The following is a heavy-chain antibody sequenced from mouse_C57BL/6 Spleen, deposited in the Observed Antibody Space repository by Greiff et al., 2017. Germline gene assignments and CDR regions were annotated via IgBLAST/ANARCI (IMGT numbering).Heavy chain of an antibody. V-gene: IGHV5-16*01. CDR3: ARGGLLSDYAMDY. J-gene: IGHJ4*01. CDR2: INYDGSST. Sequence: EVKLMESEGGLVQPGSSMKLSCTASGFTFSDYYMAWVRQVPEKGLEWVANINYDGSSTYYLDSLKSRFIISRDNAKNILYLQMSSLKSEDTATYYCARGGLLSDYAMDYWGQGTSVTVSS. CDR1: GFTFSDYY. D-gene: IGHD2-10*01.